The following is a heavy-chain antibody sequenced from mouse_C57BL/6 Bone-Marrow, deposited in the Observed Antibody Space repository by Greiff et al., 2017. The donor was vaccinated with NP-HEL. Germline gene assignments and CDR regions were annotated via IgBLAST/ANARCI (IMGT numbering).Heavy chain of an antibody. CDR2: ISDGGSYT. J-gene: IGHJ2*01. CDR1: GFTFSSYA. Sequence: EVQLQESGGGLVKPGGSLKLSCAASGFTFSSYAMSWVRQTPEKRLEWVATISDGGSYTYYPDNVKGRFTISRDNAKNNLYLQMSHLKSEDTAMYYCAVLGRDYWGQGTTLTVSS. CDR3: AVLGRDY. V-gene: IGHV5-4*01. D-gene: IGHD4-1*01.